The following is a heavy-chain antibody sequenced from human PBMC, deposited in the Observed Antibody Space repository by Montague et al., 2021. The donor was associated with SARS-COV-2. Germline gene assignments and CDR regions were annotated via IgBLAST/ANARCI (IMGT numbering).Heavy chain of an antibody. D-gene: IGHD6-13*01. V-gene: IGHV3-23*01. CDR3: AKDRQLVGDDAFDI. CDR1: GFTFSSYS. Sequence: SLRLSCAASGFTFSSYSMSWVRQAPGKGLEWVATISHSDGNTYYADSVKGRFTISRDKSKNTLYLQMNSLRAEDTAVYYCAKDRQLVGDDAFDIWGQGTMVTVSS. CDR2: ISHSDGNT. J-gene: IGHJ3*02.